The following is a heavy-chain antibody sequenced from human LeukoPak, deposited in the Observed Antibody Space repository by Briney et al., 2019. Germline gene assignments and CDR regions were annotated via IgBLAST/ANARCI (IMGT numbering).Heavy chain of an antibody. Sequence: GGSLRLSCAASGFTFSSYAMSWVRQAPGKGLEWVSAISGSGGSTNYADSVKGRFTISRDNSKNTLYLQMNSLRAEDTAVYYCAKVTTYYYDSSGYYHWGQGTLVTVSS. V-gene: IGHV3-23*01. CDR2: ISGSGGST. CDR1: GFTFSSYA. D-gene: IGHD3-22*01. J-gene: IGHJ5*02. CDR3: AKVTTYYYDSSGYYH.